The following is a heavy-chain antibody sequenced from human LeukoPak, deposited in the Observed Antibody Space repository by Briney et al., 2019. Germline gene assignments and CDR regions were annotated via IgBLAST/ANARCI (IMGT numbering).Heavy chain of an antibody. J-gene: IGHJ4*02. V-gene: IGHV3-21*01. D-gene: IGHD1-26*01. CDR1: GFTFSSYS. Sequence: GGSLRLSCAASGFTFSSYSMNWVRQAPGKGLEWVSSISSSSSYIYYADSVKGRFTISRDNAKNSLYLQMNSLRAEDTAVYYCARARSGSYMDYWGQGTLVTVSS. CDR2: ISSSSSYI. CDR3: ARARSGSYMDY.